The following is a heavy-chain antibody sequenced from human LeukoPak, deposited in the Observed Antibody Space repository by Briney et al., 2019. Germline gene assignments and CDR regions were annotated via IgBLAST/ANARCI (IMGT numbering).Heavy chain of an antibody. CDR3: ARIRSGSSAGNYGMDV. Sequence: GGSLRLSCAASGFTFSNYWMHWVRQAPGKGLVWVSRINSDGSSTTYADSVKGRFTISRDNAKNTLYVQMNSLRAEDTAVYYCARIRSGSSAGNYGMDVWGQGTTVTVSS. CDR2: INSDGSST. CDR1: GFTFSNYW. J-gene: IGHJ6*02. D-gene: IGHD1-26*01. V-gene: IGHV3-74*01.